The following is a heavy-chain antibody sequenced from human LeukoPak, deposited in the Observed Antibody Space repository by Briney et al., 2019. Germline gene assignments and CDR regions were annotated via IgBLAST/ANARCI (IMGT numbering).Heavy chain of an antibody. CDR3: ARDRAYGSGSYRYYYYYYMDV. Sequence: SETLSLTCAVYGGSFSGYYWSWIRQPPGKGLEWIGEINHSGRTNYNPSLKSRVTISVDTSKNQFSLKLSSVTAADTAVYYCARDRAYGSGSYRYYYYYYMDVWGKGTTVTVSS. D-gene: IGHD3-10*01. CDR2: INHSGRT. CDR1: GGSFSGYY. V-gene: IGHV4-34*01. J-gene: IGHJ6*03.